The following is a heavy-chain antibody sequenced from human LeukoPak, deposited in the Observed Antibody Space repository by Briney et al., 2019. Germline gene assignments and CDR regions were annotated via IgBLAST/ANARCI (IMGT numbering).Heavy chain of an antibody. CDR1: GFTFSSYA. D-gene: IGHD4-23*01. V-gene: IGHV3-49*04. CDR2: IRSKTYGGTT. J-gene: IGHJ4*02. Sequence: GGSLRLSCAASGFTFSSYAMSWVRQAPGKGLEWVGFIRSKTYGGTTEYAASVKGRFTISRDDSKSIAYLQINSLKTEDTAVYYCTRAVAHLDYWGQGTLVTVSS. CDR3: TRAVAHLDY.